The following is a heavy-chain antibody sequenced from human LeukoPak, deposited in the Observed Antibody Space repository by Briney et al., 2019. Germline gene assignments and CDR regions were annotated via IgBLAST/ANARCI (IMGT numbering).Heavy chain of an antibody. V-gene: IGHV3-23*01. J-gene: IGHJ4*02. Sequence: GGSLRLSCAASGFTFSSYAVSWARQAPGKGLEWVSAISGSGGSTYYADSVKGRFTISRDNSKNTLYLQMNSLRAEDTAVYYCAKDSSSWYFDYWGQGTLVTVSS. D-gene: IGHD6-13*01. CDR3: AKDSSSWYFDY. CDR2: ISGSGGST. CDR1: GFTFSSYA.